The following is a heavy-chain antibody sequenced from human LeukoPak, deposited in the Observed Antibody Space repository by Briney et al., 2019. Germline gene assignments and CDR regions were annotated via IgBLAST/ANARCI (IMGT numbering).Heavy chain of an antibody. Sequence: SVKVSFTASGGTFSSYAISWVRQAPGQGLEWMGGIIPIFGTANYAQKFQGRVTITADESTSTAYMELSSLRSEDTAVYYCARDLEQLVLGYWGQGTLVTVSS. J-gene: IGHJ4*02. V-gene: IGHV1-69*13. D-gene: IGHD6-6*01. CDR1: GGTFSSYA. CDR2: IIPIFGTA. CDR3: ARDLEQLVLGY.